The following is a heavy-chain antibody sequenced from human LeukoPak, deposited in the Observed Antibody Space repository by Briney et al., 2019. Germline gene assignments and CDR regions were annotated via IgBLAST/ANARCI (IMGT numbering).Heavy chain of an antibody. V-gene: IGHV4-59*01. CDR2: IYYTGNT. J-gene: IGHJ5*02. CDR3: ARELDYYTSGSCSFDP. D-gene: IGHD3-10*01. CDR1: AGSISSYY. Sequence: SETLSLTCTVSAGSISSYYWSWIRQPPGKGLEWIGYIYYTGNTNYNPSLKSRVTISVLTSKNQFSLKLTSVTAADTAVYYCARELDYYTSGSCSFDPWGQGTLVTVSS.